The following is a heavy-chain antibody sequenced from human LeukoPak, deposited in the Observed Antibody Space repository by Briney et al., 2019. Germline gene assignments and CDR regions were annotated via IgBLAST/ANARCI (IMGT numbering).Heavy chain of an antibody. J-gene: IGHJ4*02. CDR2: MNPNSGNT. CDR1: GYTFTSYD. Sequence: ASVKVSCKASGYTFTSYDINWVRQATGQGLEWMGWMNPNSGNTGYAQKFQGRVTMTRNTSISTAYMELSSLRSEDTAVYYCARAPYGSGSSDFDYWGQGTLVTVSS. CDR3: ARAPYGSGSSDFDY. D-gene: IGHD3-10*01. V-gene: IGHV1-8*01.